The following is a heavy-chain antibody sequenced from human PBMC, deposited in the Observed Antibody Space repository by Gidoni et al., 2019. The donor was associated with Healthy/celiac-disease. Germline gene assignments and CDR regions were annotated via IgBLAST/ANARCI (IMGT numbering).Heavy chain of an antibody. Sequence: QITLKESGPTLVKPTQTLTLTCTFSGFSLSTSRVGVGWIRQPPGKALEWLALIYWNDDKRYSPSLKSRLTITKDTSKNQVVLTMTNMDPVDTATYYCAHSGARLWFGELTNNWFDPWGQGTMVTVSS. CDR3: AHSGARLWFGELTNNWFDP. CDR2: IYWNDDK. CDR1: GFSLSTSRVG. J-gene: IGHJ5*02. V-gene: IGHV2-5*01. D-gene: IGHD3-10*01.